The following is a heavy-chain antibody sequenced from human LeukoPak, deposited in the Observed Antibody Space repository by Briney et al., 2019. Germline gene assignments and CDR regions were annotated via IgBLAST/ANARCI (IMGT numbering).Heavy chain of an antibody. Sequence: ASVKVSCKASGYTFTSYYMHWVRQAPGQELEWMGIIDPSGGSTNYAQKFQGRVTMTRDTSISTAYMELSRLRSDDTAVYYCARDRRQAFDYWGQGTLVTVSS. CDR2: IDPSGGST. J-gene: IGHJ4*02. D-gene: IGHD6-25*01. CDR1: GYTFTSYY. V-gene: IGHV1-46*01. CDR3: ARDRRQAFDY.